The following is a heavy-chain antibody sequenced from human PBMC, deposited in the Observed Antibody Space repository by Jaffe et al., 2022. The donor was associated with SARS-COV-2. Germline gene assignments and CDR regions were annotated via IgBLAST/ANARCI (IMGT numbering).Heavy chain of an antibody. D-gene: IGHD6-13*01. J-gene: IGHJ6*02. Sequence: EVQLLESGGGLVQPGGSLRLSCAASGFTFSSYAMSWVRQAPGKGLEWVSAISGSGGSTYYADSVKGRFTISRDNSKNTLYLQMNSLRAEDTAVYYCAKSRVAAAGTVYYGMDVWGQGTTVTVSS. V-gene: IGHV3-23*01. CDR1: GFTFSSYA. CDR3: AKSRVAAAGTVYYGMDV. CDR2: ISGSGGST.